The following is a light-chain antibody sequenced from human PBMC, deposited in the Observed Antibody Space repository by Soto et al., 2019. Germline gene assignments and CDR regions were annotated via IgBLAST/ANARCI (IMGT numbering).Light chain of an antibody. CDR3: QQDKSYPWT. Sequence: DIQMTQSPSTVSASVGDRVTITCRASQSISSFVAWYQQKPGKAPKLLIYDASSLESGVPSTFSGSGSGTELTLTISSLQPDAFATYYCQQDKSYPWTFGQGTMADIK. CDR1: QSISSF. J-gene: IGKJ1*01. V-gene: IGKV1-5*01. CDR2: DAS.